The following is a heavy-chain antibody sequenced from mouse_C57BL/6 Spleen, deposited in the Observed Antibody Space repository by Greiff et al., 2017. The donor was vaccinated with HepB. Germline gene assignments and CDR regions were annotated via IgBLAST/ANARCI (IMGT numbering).Heavy chain of an antibody. CDR2: IDPENGDT. D-gene: IGHD1-2*01. J-gene: IGHJ2*01. CDR3: TASTGGYGFDY. Sequence: VQLKESGAELVRPGASVKLSCTASGFNIKDDYMHWVKQRPEQGLEWIGWIDPENGDTEYASKFQGKATITADTSSNTAYLQLSSLTSEDTAVYYCTASTGGYGFDYWGQGTTLTVSS. V-gene: IGHV14-4*01. CDR1: GFNIKDDY.